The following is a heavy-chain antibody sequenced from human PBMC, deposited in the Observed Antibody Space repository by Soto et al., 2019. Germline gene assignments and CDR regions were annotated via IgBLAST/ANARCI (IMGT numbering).Heavy chain of an antibody. J-gene: IGHJ5*02. Sequence: PSQTLSLTCAISGDSVSSNTASWNWIRQSPSRGLEWLGRTYFRSKWYNDYAVSVKSRIIINPDTSNNQFSLQLNSVTPEDKAVYFCAKGDNIGTKTGYAFDPWGQGIMVTVSS. D-gene: IGHD5-12*01. CDR3: AKGDNIGTKTGYAFDP. V-gene: IGHV6-1*01. CDR1: GDSVSSNTAS. CDR2: TYFRSKWYN.